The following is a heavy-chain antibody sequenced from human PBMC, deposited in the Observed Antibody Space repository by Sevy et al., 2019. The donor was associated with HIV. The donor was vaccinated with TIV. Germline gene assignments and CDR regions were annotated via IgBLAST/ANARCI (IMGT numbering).Heavy chain of an antibody. CDR3: AREVSSGYYFYYMDV. J-gene: IGHJ6*03. V-gene: IGHV4-59*01. CDR2: IYHSGSP. CDR1: GGSISGYY. Sequence: SETLSVTCTVSGGSISGYYWSWILQPPGKGLEWIAYIYHSGSPNYNPSLRSRVTIAVDTSKNQCSLRLSSATAADTAVYFCAREVSSGYYFYYMDVWGKGTAVTVSS. D-gene: IGHD1-26*01.